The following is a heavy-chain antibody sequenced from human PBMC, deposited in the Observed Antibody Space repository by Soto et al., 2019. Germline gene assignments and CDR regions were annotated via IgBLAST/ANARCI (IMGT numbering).Heavy chain of an antibody. V-gene: IGHV2-5*02. D-gene: IGHD2-8*02. CDR3: AHSAWYAFGF. J-gene: IGHJ3*01. Sequence: QITLKESGPALVKPRQPLTLTCTFSGFSLTTTGAGVGWIRQPPGKALEWLALIYWDDDRRYSPSLKSRLTITKDTSKNQVVLTMTNMDPVDTATYFCAHSAWYAFGFWGQGTLVTLSS. CDR2: IYWDDDR. CDR1: GFSLTTTGAG.